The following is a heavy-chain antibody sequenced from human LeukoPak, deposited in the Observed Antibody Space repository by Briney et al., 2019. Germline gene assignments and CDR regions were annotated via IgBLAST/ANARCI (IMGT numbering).Heavy chain of an antibody. Sequence: GGSLRLSCPASGFTLDDYAMHWVRQAQGKGLEWVSLISENGGIIYYADSLKGRFTISRDNSKNSLYLQMNSLRAEDTALYYCAKGLRRDGYNRFGWFDRWGQGTLVTVSS. CDR2: ISENGGII. CDR1: GFTLDDYA. D-gene: IGHD5-24*01. CDR3: AKGLRRDGYNRFGWFDR. J-gene: IGHJ5*02. V-gene: IGHV3-43*02.